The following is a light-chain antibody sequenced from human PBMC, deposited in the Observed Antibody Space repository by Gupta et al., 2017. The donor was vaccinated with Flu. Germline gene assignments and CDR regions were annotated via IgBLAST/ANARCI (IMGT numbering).Light chain of an antibody. CDR2: DAS. V-gene: IGKV3-11*01. CDR3: QQRTRPFT. Sequence: SPANMSSSPGGRATPSCRDSQSVSSYLVWCQQKPGQPPRLLIYDASKRATGITARFNGSGSGTDFTLTISSLEPEDFAVYYCQQRTRPFTFGHGTKVDIK. J-gene: IGKJ3*01. CDR1: QSVSSY.